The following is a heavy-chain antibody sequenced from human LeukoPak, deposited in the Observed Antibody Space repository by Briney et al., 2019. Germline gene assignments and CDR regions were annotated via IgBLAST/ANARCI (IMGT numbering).Heavy chain of an antibody. J-gene: IGHJ5*02. CDR1: GFTFSSYL. CDR3: AKSAGGLGLGS. D-gene: IGHD3/OR15-3a*01. Sequence: GGSLRLSCAASGFTFSSYLMHWVRQAPGKGLVWVSRINSDGSSTSYADSVKGRFTISRDNSKSTLYLQVNSLRAEDTAVYHCAKSAGGLGLGSWGQGALVTVSS. CDR2: INSDGSST. V-gene: IGHV3-74*01.